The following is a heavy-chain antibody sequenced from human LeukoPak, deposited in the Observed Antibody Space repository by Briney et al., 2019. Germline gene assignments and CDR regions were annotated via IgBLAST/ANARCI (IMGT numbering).Heavy chain of an antibody. Sequence: SETLSLTCAVYGGSFSGYYWSWIRQPPGKGLEWIGEINHSGSANYNPSLESRLTISGDSSKNLFSLKLSSVTAADTAVYYCARNAWFDPWGQGTLVTVSS. CDR3: ARNAWFDP. V-gene: IGHV4-34*01. J-gene: IGHJ5*02. CDR2: INHSGSA. CDR1: GGSFSGYY.